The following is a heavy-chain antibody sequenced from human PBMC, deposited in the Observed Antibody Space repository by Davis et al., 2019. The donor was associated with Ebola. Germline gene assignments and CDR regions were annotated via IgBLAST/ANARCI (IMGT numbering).Heavy chain of an antibody. CDR2: INSDGSST. CDR3: ARGAYSYGPPDY. V-gene: IGHV3-74*01. CDR1: GFTFSSYW. J-gene: IGHJ4*02. Sequence: GESLKISCAASGFTFSSYWMHWVRQAPGKGLVWVSRINSDGSSTSYADSVKGRFTISRDNAKNTLYLQMNSLRAEDTAVYYCARGAYSYGPPDYWGQGTLVTVSS. D-gene: IGHD5-18*01.